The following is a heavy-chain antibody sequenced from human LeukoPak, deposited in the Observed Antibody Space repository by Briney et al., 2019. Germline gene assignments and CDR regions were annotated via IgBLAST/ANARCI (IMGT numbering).Heavy chain of an antibody. CDR3: AGGAGDYTFDY. CDR2: IYYSGST. Sequence: PSETLSLTCTVSGGSISSYYWSWIRQPPGKGLEWIGYIYYSGSTNYNPSLKGRVTISVDTSKNQFSLKLSSVTAADTAVYYCAGGAGDYTFDYWGQGTLVTVSS. D-gene: IGHD4-17*01. CDR1: GGSISSYY. J-gene: IGHJ4*02. V-gene: IGHV4-59*01.